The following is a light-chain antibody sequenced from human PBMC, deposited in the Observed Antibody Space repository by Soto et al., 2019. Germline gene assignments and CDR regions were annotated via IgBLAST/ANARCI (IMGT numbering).Light chain of an antibody. Sequence: QSALTQPASVSGSPGQSITISCTGTSSDVGSYNLVSWYQQHPGKAPKLMIYEGSKRPSGVSNRFSGSKSGNTASLTISGRQAEDEADYYCCSYAGSSTSHVVFGGGTKVTVL. CDR3: CSYAGSSTSHVV. CDR1: SSDVGSYNL. CDR2: EGS. V-gene: IGLV2-23*01. J-gene: IGLJ2*01.